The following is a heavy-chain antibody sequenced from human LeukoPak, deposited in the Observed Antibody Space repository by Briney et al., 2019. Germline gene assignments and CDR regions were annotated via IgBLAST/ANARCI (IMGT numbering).Heavy chain of an antibody. CDR3: ARGPPPDLDY. V-gene: IGHV4-61*02. CDR2: IHPSGST. CDR1: GDSISSGGYY. J-gene: IGHJ4*02. Sequence: SETLSLTCAVSGDSISSGGYYWSWIRQPAGKGLEWIGRIHPSGSTNYNPSLKSRVTLSVDTSKNEFSLKLSSVTAADTAVYYCARGPPPDLDYWGRGTLVTVSS.